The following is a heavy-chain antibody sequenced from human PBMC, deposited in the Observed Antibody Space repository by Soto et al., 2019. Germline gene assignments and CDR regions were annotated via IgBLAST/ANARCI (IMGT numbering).Heavy chain of an antibody. CDR3: ARARTSSYYDILTGYYHY. D-gene: IGHD3-9*01. CDR1: GGSFSGYY. V-gene: IGHV4-34*01. J-gene: IGHJ4*02. Sequence: QVQLQQWGAGLLKPSETLSLTCAVYGGSFSGYYWSWIRQPPGKGLEWIGEINHSGSTNYNPSLKSRVNISVDTSKNQCSLKLSSVTAADTAVYYCARARTSSYYDILTGYYHYWGQGTLVTVSS. CDR2: INHSGST.